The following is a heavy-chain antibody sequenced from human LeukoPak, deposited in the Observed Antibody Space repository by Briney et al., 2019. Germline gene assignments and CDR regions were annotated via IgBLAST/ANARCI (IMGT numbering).Heavy chain of an antibody. J-gene: IGHJ4*02. V-gene: IGHV1-18*01. CDR2: ISAYNGNT. CDR3: ARENHVYYYDSSGYQTANFDY. CDR1: GYTFTSYG. D-gene: IGHD3-22*01. Sequence: ASVKVSCKASGYTFTSYGISWVRQAPGQGLEWMGWISAYNGNTNYAQKLQGRVTMTTDTSTSTAYMELSSLRSEDTAVYYCARENHVYYYDSSGYQTANFDYWGQGTLVTVSS.